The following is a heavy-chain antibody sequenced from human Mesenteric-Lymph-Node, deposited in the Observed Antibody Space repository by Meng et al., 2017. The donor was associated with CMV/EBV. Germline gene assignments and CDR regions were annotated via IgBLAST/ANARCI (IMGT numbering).Heavy chain of an antibody. CDR3: ARHSSSARPNFDY. CDR1: GGSISSSSYY. CDR2: IYYSGST. D-gene: IGHD6-6*01. J-gene: IGHJ4*02. Sequence: GSLRLSCAVSGGSISSSSYYWGWFRQPPGKGLEWIGSIYYSGSTYYNPSLKSRVTISVDTSKNQFSLKLSSVTAADTAVYYCARHSSSARPNFDYWGQGTLVTVSS. V-gene: IGHV4-39*01.